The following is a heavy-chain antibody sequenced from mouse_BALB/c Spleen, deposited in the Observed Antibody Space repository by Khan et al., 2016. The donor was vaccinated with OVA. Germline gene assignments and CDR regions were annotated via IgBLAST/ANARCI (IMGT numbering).Heavy chain of an antibody. CDR1: GFSFSSYA. CDR3: AISLVYYHSMDY. Sequence: EVELVESGGGLVKPGGFLKLSCSASGFSFSSYAMSWVRQTPEKRLEWVATISTGGHYTFYSDSVKGRFTISRDNAKNTLYLQMSSLRSEDRAMYYCAISLVYYHSMDYWGQGTSVTVSS. CDR2: ISTGGHYT. D-gene: IGHD2-2*01. J-gene: IGHJ4*01. V-gene: IGHV5-9-3*01.